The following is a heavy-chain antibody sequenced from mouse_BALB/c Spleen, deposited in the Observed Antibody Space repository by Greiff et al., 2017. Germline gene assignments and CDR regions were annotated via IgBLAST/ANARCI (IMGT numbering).Heavy chain of an antibody. CDR2: IRNKANGYTT. Sequence: EVQVVESGGGLVQPGGSLRLSCATSGFTFTDYYMSWVRQPPGKALEWLGFIRNKANGYTTEYSASVKGRFTISRDNSQSILYLQMNTLRAEDSATYYCAKSYYYGSSPFAYWGQGTLVTVSA. D-gene: IGHD1-1*01. CDR1: GFTFTDYY. CDR3: AKSYYYGSSPFAY. V-gene: IGHV7-3*02. J-gene: IGHJ3*01.